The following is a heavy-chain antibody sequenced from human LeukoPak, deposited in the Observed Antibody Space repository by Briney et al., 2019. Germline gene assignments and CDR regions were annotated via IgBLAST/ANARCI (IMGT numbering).Heavy chain of an antibody. J-gene: IGHJ3*02. D-gene: IGHD3-10*01. CDR1: GGSFSGYY. CDR3: AIRISMLRGGTDGFDI. CDR2: ISHFGTT. V-gene: IGHV4-34*01. Sequence: PSETLSLPCAVHGGSFSGYYWTWIRQPPGKGLEWVGDISHFGTTNSNPSLKSRLTISVDQSKNLFSLKLTSVTAADAAVYYCAIRISMLRGGTDGFDIWGQGTLVTVSS.